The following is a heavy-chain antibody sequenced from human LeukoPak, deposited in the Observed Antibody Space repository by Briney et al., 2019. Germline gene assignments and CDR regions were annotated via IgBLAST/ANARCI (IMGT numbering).Heavy chain of an antibody. CDR3: AKRGVVIRVFLVGFHKEAYYFDS. CDR1: GITLSNYG. CDR2: LSGSGGGT. V-gene: IGHV3-23*01. J-gene: IGHJ4*02. D-gene: IGHD3-10*01. Sequence: GGSLRLSCAVSGITLSNYGMSWVRQAPGKGLKWVAGLSGSGGGTNYADSVQGRFTISRDNPKNTLYLQMNSLRAEDTAVYFCAKRGVVIRVFLVGFHKEAYYFDSWGRGALVTVSS.